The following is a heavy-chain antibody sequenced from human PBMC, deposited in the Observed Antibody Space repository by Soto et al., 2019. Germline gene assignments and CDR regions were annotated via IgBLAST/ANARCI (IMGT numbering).Heavy chain of an antibody. J-gene: IGHJ4*02. CDR3: ARGGYYGSGRLPDY. D-gene: IGHD3-10*01. CDR1: GYSFIGYY. V-gene: IGHV1-8*02. Sequence: QVQLVQSGAEVKKPGASVKVSCKASGYSFIGYYMHWVRQAPGQGLEWMGWMNPNSGNTGYAQKFQGRVTMTRNTSISTAYMELSSLRSEDTAVYYCARGGYYGSGRLPDYWGQGTLVTVSS. CDR2: MNPNSGNT.